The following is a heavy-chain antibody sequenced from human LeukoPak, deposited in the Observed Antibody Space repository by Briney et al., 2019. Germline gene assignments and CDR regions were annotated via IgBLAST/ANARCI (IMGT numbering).Heavy chain of an antibody. J-gene: IGHJ6*02. CDR2: IRYDGSNK. Sequence: GGSLRLSCAASGFTFSSYGMHWVRQAPGKGLEWVAFIRYDGSNKYYADSVKGRFTISRDNSKNTLYLQMNSLRAEDTALYYCAKALPYYFYGMDVRGQGTTVTVSS. CDR3: AKALPYYFYGMDV. V-gene: IGHV3-30*02. CDR1: GFTFSSYG.